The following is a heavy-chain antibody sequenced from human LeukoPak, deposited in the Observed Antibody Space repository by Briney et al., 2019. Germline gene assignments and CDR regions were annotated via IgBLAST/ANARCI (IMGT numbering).Heavy chain of an antibody. CDR3: ARGYYDFWSGYYGGLYWFDP. Sequence: KPSETLSLTCTVSGGSISSHYWSWIRQPSGKGLEWIGYIYYSGSTNYNPSLKSRVTISVDTSKNQFSLKLSSVTAADTAVYYCARGYYDFWSGYYGGLYWFDPWGQGTLVTVSS. CDR1: GGSISSHY. J-gene: IGHJ5*02. V-gene: IGHV4-59*11. CDR2: IYYSGST. D-gene: IGHD3-3*01.